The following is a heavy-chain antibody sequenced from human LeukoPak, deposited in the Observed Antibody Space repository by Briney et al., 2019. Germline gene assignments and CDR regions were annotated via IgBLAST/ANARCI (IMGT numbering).Heavy chain of an antibody. CDR2: ISGSGGST. CDR3: AKTRPLDSSSWSHGDY. Sequence: PGGSLRLSCAASGLTFSSYAMSWVRQAPGKGLEWVSAISGSGGSTYYGDSVKGRFTISRDNSKNTLYLQMNSLRAEDTAVYYCAKTRPLDSSSWSHGDYWGQGTLVTVSS. D-gene: IGHD6-13*01. V-gene: IGHV3-23*01. CDR1: GLTFSSYA. J-gene: IGHJ4*02.